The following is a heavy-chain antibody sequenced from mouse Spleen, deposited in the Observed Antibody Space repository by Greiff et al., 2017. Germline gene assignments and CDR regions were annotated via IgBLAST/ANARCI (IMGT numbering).Heavy chain of an antibody. D-gene: IGHD2-2*01. CDR1: GYTFTSYW. CDR3: AREGLRQYYFDY. J-gene: IGHJ2*01. CDR2: IYPGSGST. Sequence: QVQLQQSGAELVKPGASVKMSCKASGYTFTSYWITWVKQRPGQGLEWIGDIYPGSGSTNYNEKFKSKATLTVDTSSSTAYMQLSSLTSEDSAVYYCAREGLRQYYFDYWGQGTTLTVSS. V-gene: IGHV1-55*01.